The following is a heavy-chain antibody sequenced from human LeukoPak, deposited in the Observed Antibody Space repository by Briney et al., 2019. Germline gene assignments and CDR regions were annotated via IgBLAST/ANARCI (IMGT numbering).Heavy chain of an antibody. CDR2: MNANSGNA. V-gene: IGHV1-8*01. D-gene: IGHD5-12*01. J-gene: IGHJ4*02. CDR3: GRSGGYHPLDY. CDR1: GYTFTSYD. Sequence: ASVKVSCKTSGYTFTSYDINWLRQPPGQGLEWMGWMNANSGNAGFAQKFQGRVTMTRDTSINTAYMELSSLRSEDTAVYYCGRSGGYHPLDYWGQGTLVTVSS.